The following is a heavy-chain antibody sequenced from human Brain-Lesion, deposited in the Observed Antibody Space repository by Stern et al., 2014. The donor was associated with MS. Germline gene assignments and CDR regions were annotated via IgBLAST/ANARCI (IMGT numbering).Heavy chain of an antibody. CDR1: GGSVSSTSYA. CDR2: IYYSGNT. V-gene: IGHV4-39*01. D-gene: IGHD2-15*01. CDR3: AGEEDIRYCSGGSCTGNWFDP. J-gene: IGHJ5*02. Sequence: QVQLQESGPGLVKPSETLSLTCTVAGGSVSSTSYAWAWIRQPPGKGLEWIRTIYYSGNTYYSPSLKSRLTLSLDTSQNQFSLQRRFVTAADTAVYYCAGEEDIRYCSGGSCTGNWFDPWGQGTLVTVSS.